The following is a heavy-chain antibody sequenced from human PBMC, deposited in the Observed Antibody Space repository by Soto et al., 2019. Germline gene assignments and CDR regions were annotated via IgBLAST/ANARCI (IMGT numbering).Heavy chain of an antibody. CDR2: IYHSGST. J-gene: IGHJ6*02. D-gene: IGHD2-2*01. V-gene: IGHV4-30-2*05. CDR1: GGSISSGGDS. CDR3: ARVMIYCISTSCYADYYYGMDV. Sequence: SETLSLTCAVSGGSISSGGDSWSWIRQPPGKGLEWIGYIYHSGSTYYNPSLKSRVTISVDTSKNQFSLKLSSVTAADTAVYYCARVMIYCISTSCYADYYYGMDVWGQGTTVTVSS.